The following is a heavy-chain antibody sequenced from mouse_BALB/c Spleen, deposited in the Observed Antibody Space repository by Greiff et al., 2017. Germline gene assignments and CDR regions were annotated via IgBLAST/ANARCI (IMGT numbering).Heavy chain of an antibody. V-gene: IGHV12-3*02. CDR1: GFPITSGYY. CDR2: ITHSGET. J-gene: IGHJ4*01. CDR3: AGDSGITRDAMDY. D-gene: IGHD2-4*01. Sequence: QVQLQQSGPGLVKPSQSLFLACSITGFPITSGYYWIWIRQSPGKPLEWMGYITHSGETFYNPSLQSPISITRETSKNQFFLQLNSVTTEDTAMYYCAGDSGITRDAMDYWGQGTSVTVSS.